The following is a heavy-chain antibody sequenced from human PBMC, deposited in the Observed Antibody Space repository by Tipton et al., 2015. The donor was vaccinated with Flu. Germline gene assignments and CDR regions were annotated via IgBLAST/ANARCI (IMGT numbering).Heavy chain of an antibody. D-gene: IGHD2-15*01. CDR3: ARDDYCSGGSCPVGAFDI. CDR1: GGSISSSSYY. Sequence: TLSLTCTVSGGSISSSSYYWGWIRQPPGKGLEWIGSIYYSGSTYYNPSLKSRVTILVDTSKNQFSLKLSSVTAADTAVYYCARDDYCSGGSCPVGAFDIWGQGTMVTVSS. CDR2: IYYSGST. J-gene: IGHJ3*02. V-gene: IGHV4-39*07.